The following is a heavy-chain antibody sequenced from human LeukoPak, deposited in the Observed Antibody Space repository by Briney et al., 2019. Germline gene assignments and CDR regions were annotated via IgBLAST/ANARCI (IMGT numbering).Heavy chain of an antibody. CDR3: ARDHYDSSGYPFDY. J-gene: IGHJ4*02. Sequence: SETLSLTCTVPGDSISGSSYYWGWIRQPPGKGLEWIGSTFYNGRTYYKPSLKSRVTISVDTSKNQFSLKLSSVTAAVTAVYYCARDHYDSSGYPFDYWGQGTLVTVSS. CDR1: GDSISGSSYY. V-gene: IGHV4-39*07. CDR2: TFYNGRT. D-gene: IGHD3-22*01.